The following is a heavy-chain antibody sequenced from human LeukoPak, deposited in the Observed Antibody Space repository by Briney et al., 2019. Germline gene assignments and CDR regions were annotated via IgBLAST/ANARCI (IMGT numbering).Heavy chain of an antibody. CDR2: INPNGGRT. D-gene: IGHD4-23*01. J-gene: IGHJ3*01. CDR1: GHTFTSYG. Sequence: ASVKVSCKASGHTFTSYGISWVRQAPGQGLEWLGLINPNGGRTSYAQNFQGRVTMTRDTSTTTVYLELSSLRSEDTAVYYCARDMSTRVTPISYAIDVWGQGTMVTVSS. V-gene: IGHV1-46*01. CDR3: ARDMSTRVTPISYAIDV.